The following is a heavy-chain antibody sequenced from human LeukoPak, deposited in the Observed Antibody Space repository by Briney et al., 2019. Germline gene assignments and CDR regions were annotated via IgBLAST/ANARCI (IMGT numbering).Heavy chain of an antibody. CDR2: ISGSGGST. CDR3: ATRQGYYYDSSGYCFFDY. D-gene: IGHD3-22*01. CDR1: GFTFSSYA. V-gene: IGHV3-23*01. Sequence: GGSLRLSCAASGFTFSSYAMSWVRQAPGKGLEWVSAISGSGGSTYYADSVKGRFTISRDNSKNTPYLQMNSLRAEDTAVYYCATRQGYYYDSSGYCFFDYWGQGTLVTVSS. J-gene: IGHJ4*02.